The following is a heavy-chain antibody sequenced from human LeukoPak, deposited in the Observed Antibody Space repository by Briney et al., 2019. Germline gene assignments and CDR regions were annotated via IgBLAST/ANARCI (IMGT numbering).Heavy chain of an antibody. CDR2: IIPIFGTA. J-gene: IGHJ4*02. CDR3: AKGDPSSSWYFGFDY. CDR1: GGTFSSYA. D-gene: IGHD6-13*01. Sequence: ASVKVSCKASGGTFSSYAISWVRQAPGQGLEWMGGIIPIFGTANYAQKFQGRVTITADESTSTAYMELSSLRSEDTAVYYCAKGDPSSSWYFGFDYWGQGTLVTVSS. V-gene: IGHV1-69*13.